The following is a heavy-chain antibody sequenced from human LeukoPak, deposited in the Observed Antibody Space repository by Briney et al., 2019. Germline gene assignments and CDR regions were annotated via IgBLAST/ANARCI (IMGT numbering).Heavy chain of an antibody. J-gene: IGHJ6*03. Sequence: GGSLRLSCAASGFTFSSYWMSWVRQAPGKGLEWVANIKQDGSEKYYVDSVKGRFTISRDNAKNSLYLQMNSLRAEDTAVYYCARRVVVVVAATPYYYYYMDVWGKGTTVTISS. CDR3: ARRVVVVVAATPYYYYYMDV. CDR1: GFTFSSYW. D-gene: IGHD2-15*01. V-gene: IGHV3-7*01. CDR2: IKQDGSEK.